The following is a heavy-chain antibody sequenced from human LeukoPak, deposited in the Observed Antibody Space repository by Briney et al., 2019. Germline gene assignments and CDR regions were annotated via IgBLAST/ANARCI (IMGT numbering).Heavy chain of an antibody. CDR2: INNDGSLT. CDR3: AKPVAGSSLGAFDI. CDR1: GFTFSSYW. V-gene: IGHV3-74*01. D-gene: IGHD6-19*01. Sequence: GGSLRLSCAASGFTFSSYWMHWVRQTPGKGLVWVSRINNDGSLTNYADSVKGRFTISRDNSRSTLYLQTNSLRVEDTAVYYCAKPVAGSSLGAFDIWGQGTMVTVSS. J-gene: IGHJ3*02.